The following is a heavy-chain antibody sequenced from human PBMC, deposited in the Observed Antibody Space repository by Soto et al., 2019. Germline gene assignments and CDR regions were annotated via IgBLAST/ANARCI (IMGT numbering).Heavy chain of an antibody. J-gene: IGHJ4*02. Sequence: SETLSLTCTVSGGSISSYHWSWIRQSPGKGLERIGYTSNSAPTIYNPSLKSRVTISADTSKNQFSLRLSSVTAADTAVYFCARQFRDVYNAVEYWGQGALVTVSS. CDR2: TSNSAPT. V-gene: IGHV4-59*08. CDR1: GGSISSYH. CDR3: ARQFRDVYNAVEY. D-gene: IGHD1-1*01.